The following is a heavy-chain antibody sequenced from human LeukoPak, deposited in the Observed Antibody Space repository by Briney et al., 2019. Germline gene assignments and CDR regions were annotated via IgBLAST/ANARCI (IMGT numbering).Heavy chain of an antibody. V-gene: IGHV4-38-2*02. D-gene: IGHD5-24*01. Sequence: SETLSLTCSVSADSIIGYYWGWIRQPPGKGLEWIGNIYYTGNTYYNSSLKSRVTISLDTSKNQFSLKLSSVTAADTAVYYCARALGWLSENYWGQGTLVTVSS. CDR1: ADSIIGYY. CDR3: ARALGWLSENY. CDR2: IYYTGNT. J-gene: IGHJ4*02.